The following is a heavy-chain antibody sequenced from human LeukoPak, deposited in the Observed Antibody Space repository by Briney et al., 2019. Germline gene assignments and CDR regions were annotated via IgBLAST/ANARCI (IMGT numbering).Heavy chain of an antibody. J-gene: IGHJ5*02. Sequence: ASVKVSCKASGCTFTSYDINWVRQAPGQGLEWMGWINTNTGTPMYAQGFTGRFVFSLDTSVSTAYLQISSLKAEDTAVYYCATGDWFDPWGQGTLVIVSS. CDR2: INTNTGTP. V-gene: IGHV7-4-1*02. CDR3: ATGDWFDP. CDR1: GCTFTSYD.